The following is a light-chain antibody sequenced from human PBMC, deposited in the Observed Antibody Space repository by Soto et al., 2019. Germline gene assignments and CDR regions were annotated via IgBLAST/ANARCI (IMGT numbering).Light chain of an antibody. Sequence: EIVMTQSPATLSVSPGGRATLSCRASQSVSSNLAWYQQKPGQTPRLLIYGASTRATGIPARFSGSGSGTEFTLTISSLQSEDFAVYYCQQYNNWPPLTFGQGTKV. V-gene: IGKV3-15*01. J-gene: IGKJ4*01. CDR2: GAS. CDR1: QSVSSN. CDR3: QQYNNWPPLT.